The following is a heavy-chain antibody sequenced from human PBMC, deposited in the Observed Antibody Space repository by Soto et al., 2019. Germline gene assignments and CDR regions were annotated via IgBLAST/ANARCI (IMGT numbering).Heavy chain of an antibody. CDR3: TRDPLIAVAAYDAFDI. CDR2: IWYDGSNK. Sequence: PGGSLRLSCAASGFTFSSYGMHWVRQAPGKGLEWVAVIWYDGSNKYYADSVKGRYTISRDDSKNTVNLQMNSLGAEDTAVYYCTRDPLIAVAAYDAFDIWGQGTSVTVSS. CDR1: GFTFSSYG. J-gene: IGHJ3*02. D-gene: IGHD6-19*01. V-gene: IGHV3-33*01.